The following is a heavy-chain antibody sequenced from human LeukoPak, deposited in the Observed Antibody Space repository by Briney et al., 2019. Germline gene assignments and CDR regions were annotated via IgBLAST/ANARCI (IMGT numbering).Heavy chain of an antibody. V-gene: IGHV4-59*12. CDR2: IYYSVST. Sequence: NPSETLSLTCTVSGGSISSYYWSWIRQPPGKGLEWIGYIYYSVSTNSNPSLKSRVTISVDTSKNQFSLKLSSVTAADTAVYYCARGLYEDMGSRDYWGQGTLVTVSS. D-gene: IGHD6-13*01. J-gene: IGHJ4*02. CDR3: ARGLYEDMGSRDY. CDR1: GGSISSYY.